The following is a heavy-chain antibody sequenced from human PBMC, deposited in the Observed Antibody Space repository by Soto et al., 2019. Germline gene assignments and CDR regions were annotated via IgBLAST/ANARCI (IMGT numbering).Heavy chain of an antibody. V-gene: IGHV3-74*01. CDR1: GLIFSNYK. D-gene: IGHD2-8*01. Sequence: EVQLVESGGGLVQPGGSLRLSCAASGLIFSNYKMHWVRQAPGKGLVWVSLINTDGSITDYADSVKGRFTVSRDNAKNTMYVQMNSLTADDTAVYYCARDTNGLHYWGQGTLVTVSS. CDR3: ARDTNGLHY. CDR2: INTDGSIT. J-gene: IGHJ4*02.